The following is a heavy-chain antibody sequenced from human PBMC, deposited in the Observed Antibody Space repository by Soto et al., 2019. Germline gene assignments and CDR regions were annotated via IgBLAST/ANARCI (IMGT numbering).Heavy chain of an antibody. V-gene: IGHV3-7*01. J-gene: IGHJ6*02. CDR2: IKQDGTET. D-gene: IGHD6-19*01. Sequence: PGGSLRLSCAASKFSLSSYWMNWVRQVPGKGLEWVANIKQDGTETYYVDSVKGRFIISRDNAKNSLYLQMNYLRAEDTAVYFCARDADASGWYHYGFDVWGQGTMVTVSS. CDR1: KFSLSSYW. CDR3: ARDADASGWYHYGFDV.